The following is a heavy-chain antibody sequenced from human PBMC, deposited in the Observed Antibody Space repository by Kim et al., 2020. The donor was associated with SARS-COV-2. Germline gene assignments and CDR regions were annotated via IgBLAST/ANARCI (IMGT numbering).Heavy chain of an antibody. CDR2: ISWNSGSI. CDR1: GFTFDDYA. Sequence: GGSLRLSCAASGFTFDDYAMHWVRQAPGKGLEWVSGISWNSGSIGYADSVKGRFTISRDNAKNSLYLQMNSLRAEDTALYYCAKDGGWFGELLYYFDYWGQGTLVTSPQ. J-gene: IGHJ4*02. V-gene: IGHV3-9*01. CDR3: AKDGGWFGELLYYFDY. D-gene: IGHD3-10*01.